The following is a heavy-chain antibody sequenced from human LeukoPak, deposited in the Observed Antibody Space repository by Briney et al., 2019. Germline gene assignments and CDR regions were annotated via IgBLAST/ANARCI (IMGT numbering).Heavy chain of an antibody. CDR2: IKQDGSEK. V-gene: IGHV3-7*02. CDR3: ARVFPPNWFDP. CDR1: GFTFSSYW. D-gene: IGHD3-10*02. Sequence: GGSLRLSCAASGFTFSSYWMSWVRQAPGKGLEWVANIKQDGSEKYYVDSVKGRFTISRDNAKNSLYLQMNSLRAEDTAMYYCARVFPPNWFDPWGQGTLVTVSS. J-gene: IGHJ5*02.